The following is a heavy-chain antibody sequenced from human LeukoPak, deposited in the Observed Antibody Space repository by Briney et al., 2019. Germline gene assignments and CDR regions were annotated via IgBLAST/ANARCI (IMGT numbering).Heavy chain of an antibody. J-gene: IGHJ4*02. CDR1: GFTFSNCA. D-gene: IGHD5-18*01. V-gene: IGHV3-23*01. Sequence: GGSLRLSCAASGFTFSNCAMSWVRQPPGEGLEWVSAVTDDGTTTYYADSVTGRFTISRDNSKNTVYLQMNYLTADDTARYYCVKEERGYSYGDYWGQGTLVTVSS. CDR3: VKEERGYSYGDY. CDR2: VTDDGTTT.